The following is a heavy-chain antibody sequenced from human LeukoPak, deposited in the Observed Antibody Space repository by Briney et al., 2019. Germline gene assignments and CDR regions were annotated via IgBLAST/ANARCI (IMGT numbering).Heavy chain of an antibody. CDR1: GFIFNNYA. V-gene: IGHV3-23*01. CDR3: ARDVGSGGENWFDP. D-gene: IGHD3-10*01. J-gene: IGHJ5*02. Sequence: PGGSLRLSCAASGFIFNNYAISWVRQAPGKGLEWVSGISGSGGSTHYADSVKGRFAISRDNSKNTLYLQMNSLRAEDTAVYYCARDVGSGGENWFDPWGQGTLVTVSS. CDR2: ISGSGGST.